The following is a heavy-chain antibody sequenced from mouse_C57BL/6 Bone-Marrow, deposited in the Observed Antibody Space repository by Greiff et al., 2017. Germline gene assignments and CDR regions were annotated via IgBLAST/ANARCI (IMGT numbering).Heavy chain of an antibody. V-gene: IGHV1-87*01. CDR2: GQGLEWIG. J-gene: IGHJ1*03. D-gene: IGHD1-1*01. CDR3: SEDSAVYYCALIYYYGSSYVLYFDV. CDR1: YTFSRRVH. Sequence: VKVVESGPELARPWASVKISCQAFYTFSRRVHFAIRDTNYWMQWVKQRPGQGLEWIGAIYPGNGDTSYNQKVKGKATLTADKSSSTAYMQLSSLTSEDSAVYYCALIYYYGSSYVLYFDVWGTGTTVTVSS.